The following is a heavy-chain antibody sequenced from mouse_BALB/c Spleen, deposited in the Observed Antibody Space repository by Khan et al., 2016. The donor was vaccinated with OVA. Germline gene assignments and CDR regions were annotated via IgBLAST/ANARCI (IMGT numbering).Heavy chain of an antibody. D-gene: IGHD2-3*01. J-gene: IGHJ4*01. V-gene: IGHV5-6*01. CDR1: GFTFSSYG. Sequence: EVQVVESGGDLVKPGGSLKLSCAASGFTFSSYGMSWVRQTPDKRLEWVAAISSGGSYTYYPDSLKGRFTISRDNAKNTLYLQMSSLKSEDTAMYDCARQPGYYEGSAMDYWGQGTSVTVSS. CDR2: ISSGGSYT. CDR3: ARQPGYYEGSAMDY.